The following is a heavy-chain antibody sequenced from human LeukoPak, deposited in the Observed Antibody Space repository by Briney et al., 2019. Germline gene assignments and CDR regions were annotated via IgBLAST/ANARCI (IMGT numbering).Heavy chain of an antibody. CDR2: ISGSGGST. CDR3: ARASGSYHRSMAYYFDY. D-gene: IGHD1-26*01. Sequence: GGSLRLSCAASGFTFSSYGMSWVRQAPGKGLEWVSAISGSGGSTYYADSVKGRFTISRDNSKNTLYLQMNSLRAEDTAVYYCARASGSYHRSMAYYFDYWGQGTLVTVSS. J-gene: IGHJ4*02. V-gene: IGHV3-23*01. CDR1: GFTFSSYG.